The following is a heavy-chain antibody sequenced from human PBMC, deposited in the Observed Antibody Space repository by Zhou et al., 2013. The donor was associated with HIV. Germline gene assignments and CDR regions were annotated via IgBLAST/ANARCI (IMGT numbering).Heavy chain of an antibody. J-gene: IGHJ4*02. D-gene: IGHD2-2*01. V-gene: IGHV1-18*01. Sequence: QVQLVQSGAEVKKPGASVKVSCKASGYTFTSYGISWVRQAPGQGLEWMGWISAYNGNTNYAQKLQGRVTMTTDTSTSTAYMELRSLRSDDTAVYYCARDHTPHCSSTSCPSLYWGQGTLVTVSS. CDR2: ISAYNGNT. CDR1: GYTFTSYG. CDR3: ARDHTPHCSSTSCPSLY.